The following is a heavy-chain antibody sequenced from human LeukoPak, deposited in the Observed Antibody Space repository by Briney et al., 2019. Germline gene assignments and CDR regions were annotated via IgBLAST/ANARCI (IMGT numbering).Heavy chain of an antibody. V-gene: IGHV3-48*02. CDR2: ISSSSSTI. CDR3: ARVFMITFGGVIAIDY. Sequence: GGSLRLSCAASGFTFSSYAMSWVRQAPGKGLEWVSYISSSSSTIYYADSVKGRFTISRDNAKNSLYLQMNSLRDEDTAVYYCARVFMITFGGVIAIDYWGQGTLVTVSS. CDR1: GFTFSSYA. D-gene: IGHD3-16*02. J-gene: IGHJ4*02.